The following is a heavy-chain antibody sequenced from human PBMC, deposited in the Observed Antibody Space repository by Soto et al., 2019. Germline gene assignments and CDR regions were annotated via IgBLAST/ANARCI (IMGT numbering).Heavy chain of an antibody. D-gene: IGHD3-10*01. Sequence: EVQLVQSGAEVKKPGESLRISCKGSGYSFTSYWISWVRQMPGKGLEWMGRIDPSDSYTNYSPSFQGHVTISADKSISTAYLQWSSLKASDTAMYYCARLGENYYGSGSYYNWFDPWGQGTLVTVSS. V-gene: IGHV5-10-1*03. CDR3: ARLGENYYGSGSYYNWFDP. CDR1: GYSFTSYW. CDR2: IDPSDSYT. J-gene: IGHJ5*02.